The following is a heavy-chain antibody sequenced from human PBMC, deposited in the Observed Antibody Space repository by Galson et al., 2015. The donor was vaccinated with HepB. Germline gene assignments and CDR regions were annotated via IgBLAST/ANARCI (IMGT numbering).Heavy chain of an antibody. D-gene: IGHD3-16*01. CDR3: AKEGERKNYDYVWGSYYRQEYFDY. CDR1: GFTFSSYA. CDR2: ISGSGGST. V-gene: IGHV3-23*01. J-gene: IGHJ4*02. Sequence: SLRLSCAASGFTFSSYAMSWVRQAPGRGLEWVSAISGSGGSTYYADSVKGRFTISRDNSKNTLYLQMNSLRAEDTAVYYCAKEGERKNYDYVWGSYYRQEYFDYWGQGTLVTVSS.